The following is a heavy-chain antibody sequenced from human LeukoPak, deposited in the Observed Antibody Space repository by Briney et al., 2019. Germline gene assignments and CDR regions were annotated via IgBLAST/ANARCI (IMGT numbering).Heavy chain of an antibody. D-gene: IGHD7-27*01. J-gene: IGHJ4*02. CDR1: GLTFSSYG. CDR2: ISGDAGRT. Sequence: GGTLRLSCAASGLTFSSYGMNWVRQAPGKGLEWVSGISGDAGRTYYADFLKGRFTIYRDNSKNTLYLQMNSLGAEDTAVYYCVQDWAWGEFAYWGQGTLVTVSS. V-gene: IGHV3-23*01. CDR3: VQDWAWGEFAY.